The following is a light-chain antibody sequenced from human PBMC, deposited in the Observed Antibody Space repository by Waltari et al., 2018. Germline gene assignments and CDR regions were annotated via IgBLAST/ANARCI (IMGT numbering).Light chain of an antibody. CDR2: DVS. Sequence: QSALTQPASVSGSPGPSITISCTGTSSDVGGYNYVSCYQQHPGKAPQLMIYDVSNRPSGVSNRFSGSKSGNTASLTISGLQAEDEADYYCSSYTSSSSVVFGGGTKLTVL. J-gene: IGLJ2*01. V-gene: IGLV2-14*03. CDR1: SSDVGGYNY. CDR3: SSYTSSSSVV.